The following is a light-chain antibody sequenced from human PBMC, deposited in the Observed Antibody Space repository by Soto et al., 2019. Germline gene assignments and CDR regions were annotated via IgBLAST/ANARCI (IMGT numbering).Light chain of an antibody. J-gene: IGKJ2*01. CDR3: QQSYSTPHT. CDR1: QSINIY. CDR2: AAS. V-gene: IGKV1-39*01. Sequence: DIQMTQSPSSLSASVGDRVTITCRASQSINIYLNWYQQKPGRAPKLVINAASRLQSGVPSRFSGSGSGTDFTLSISTQQPEDLATYYCQQSYSTPHTFGQGTNLEIK.